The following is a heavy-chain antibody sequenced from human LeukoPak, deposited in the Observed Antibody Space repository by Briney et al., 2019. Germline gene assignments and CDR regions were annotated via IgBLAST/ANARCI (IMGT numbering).Heavy chain of an antibody. CDR3: ARTAGGWYFDY. J-gene: IGHJ4*02. CDR1: GGSISSYY. V-gene: IGHV4-59*01. CDR2: VYYTGST. Sequence: PSETLSLTCTVSGGSISSYYWSWIRQPPGKGLEWIAYVYYTGSTNYNPSLKSRVTISMDTSKNQFSLKLSSVTAADTAVYYCARTAGGWYFDYWGQGTLVTVSS. D-gene: IGHD6-19*01.